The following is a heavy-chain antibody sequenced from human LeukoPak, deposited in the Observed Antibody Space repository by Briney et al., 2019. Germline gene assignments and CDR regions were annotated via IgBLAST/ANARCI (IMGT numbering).Heavy chain of an antibody. J-gene: IGHJ4*02. CDR2: ISAYNGDT. CDR1: GFTFTHYG. D-gene: IGHD3-22*01. Sequence: ASVKVSCKASGFTFTHYGIGWLRQAPGQGLEWMGWISAYNGDTKYAQNFQGRLTMTTDTSTSTAYMELRSLTSDDTAVYYCARDFSNTSGFKVVVDFWGQGTQITVPS. CDR3: ARDFSNTSGFKVVVDF. V-gene: IGHV1-18*01.